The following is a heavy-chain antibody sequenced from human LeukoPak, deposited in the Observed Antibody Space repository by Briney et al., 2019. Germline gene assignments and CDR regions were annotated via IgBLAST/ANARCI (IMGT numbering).Heavy chain of an antibody. D-gene: IGHD3-16*01. CDR2: INHGGNA. V-gene: IGHV4-34*01. CDR1: GGSLSGDY. J-gene: IGHJ5*02. Sequence: SETLSLTCAVYGGSLSGDYWSWIRQPPGKGLEWIGEINHGGNAKYNPSLESRDSLSVDTSRNQISLRLSSVTAADTAVYYCARGFGNVRGVTWGQGTLVTVSS. CDR3: ARGFGNVRGVT.